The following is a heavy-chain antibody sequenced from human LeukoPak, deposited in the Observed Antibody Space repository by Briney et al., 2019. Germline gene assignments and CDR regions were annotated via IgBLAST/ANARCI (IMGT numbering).Heavy chain of an antibody. D-gene: IGHD5-18*01. J-gene: IGHJ6*02. CDR1: GGTFSKYT. CDR2: ITPLFGTA. Sequence: ASVKVSCKASGGTFSKYTISWVRQRPGQGLEWMGGITPLFGTANYAQKFQGRVTITADESASTAYMELSSLRSEDTAVYYCARGGAMVQNYYYYYGMDVWGQGTTVTVSS. CDR3: ARGGAMVQNYYYYYGMDV. V-gene: IGHV1-69*01.